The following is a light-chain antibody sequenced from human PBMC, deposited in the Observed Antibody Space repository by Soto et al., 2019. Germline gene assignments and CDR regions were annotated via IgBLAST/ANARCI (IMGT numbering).Light chain of an antibody. CDR2: RAS. CDR3: QQYADAPLP. V-gene: IGKV3-20*01. Sequence: EIVLTQSSGTLSLSPGERVTLSCRASQSVSSNYLAWYQQKSGQAPRLLIYRASTRATGIPDRFSGSGSGTDFSLIISRLEPEDSAVYYCQQYADAPLPVCGGT. CDR1: QSVSSNY. J-gene: IGKJ4*01.